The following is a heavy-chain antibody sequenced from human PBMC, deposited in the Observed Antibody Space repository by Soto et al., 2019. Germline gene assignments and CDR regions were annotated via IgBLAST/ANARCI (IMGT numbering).Heavy chain of an antibody. CDR3: ARSLIAVAGRDYYYYGMDV. CDR2: IYYSGST. J-gene: IGHJ6*02. CDR1: GGAISSYY. D-gene: IGHD6-19*01. V-gene: IGHV4-59*01. Sequence: PWETLSLTCTVSGGAISSYYWSWIRQPPGKGLEWIGYIYYSGSTNYNPSLKSRVTISVDTSKNQFSLKLSSVTAADTAVYYCARSLIAVAGRDYYYYGMDVWGQGTTVTVSS.